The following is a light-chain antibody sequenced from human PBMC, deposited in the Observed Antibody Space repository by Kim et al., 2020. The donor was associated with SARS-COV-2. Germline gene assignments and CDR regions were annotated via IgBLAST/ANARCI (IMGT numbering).Light chain of an antibody. Sequence: DVVMTQSPVSLPVTLGQPASISCRSSQSLVHSDGNTYLNWLQQRPGQSPRRLIYRVSKRDSGVPERFSGSGSGTDFTLEISRVEAEDVGVYYCVQGAHWPPWTFGQGTKVDIK. J-gene: IGKJ1*01. V-gene: IGKV2-30*02. CDR1: QSLVHSDGNTY. CDR2: RVS. CDR3: VQGAHWPPWT.